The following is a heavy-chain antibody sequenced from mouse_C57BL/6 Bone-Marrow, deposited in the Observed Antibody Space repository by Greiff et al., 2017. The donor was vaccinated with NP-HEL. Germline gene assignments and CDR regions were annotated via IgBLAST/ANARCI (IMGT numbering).Heavy chain of an antibody. J-gene: IGHJ3*01. D-gene: IGHD1-1*01. CDR3: ARARDYYGSSPFAY. CDR1: GYTFTSYG. Sequence: QVQLQQSGAELARPGASVKLSCKASGYTFTSYGISWVKQRTGQGLECIGEIYPRSGNTYYNEKFKGKATLTADKSSSTAYMELRSLTSEDSAVYFCARARDYYGSSPFAYWGQGTLVTVSA. V-gene: IGHV1-81*01. CDR2: IYPRSGNT.